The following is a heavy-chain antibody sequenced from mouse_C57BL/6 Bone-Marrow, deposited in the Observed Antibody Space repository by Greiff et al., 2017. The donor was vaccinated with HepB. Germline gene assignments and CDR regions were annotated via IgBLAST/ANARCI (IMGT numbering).Heavy chain of an antibody. CDR3: ARGRGFYAGAMDY. Sequence: QVQLQQPGAELVKPWASVKLSCKASGYTFTSYWMHWVKQRPGQGLEWIGMIHPSSGSTNYNEKFKSKATLTVDKSSSTAYMQLSSLTSEDSAVYYCARGRGFYAGAMDYWGQGTSVTVSS. D-gene: IGHD2-3*01. CDR2: IHPSSGST. V-gene: IGHV1-64*01. J-gene: IGHJ4*01. CDR1: GYTFTSYW.